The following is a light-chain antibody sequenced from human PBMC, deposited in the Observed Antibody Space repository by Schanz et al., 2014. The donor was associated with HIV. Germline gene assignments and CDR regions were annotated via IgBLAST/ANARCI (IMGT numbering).Light chain of an antibody. Sequence: QSALTQPASVSGSPGQSITISCTGTSSDVGGYNYVSWYQQHPGKAPKVLIHGVNNRPSGVSDRFSGSKSDNTASLTISGLQAEDEADYYCSSYAGSTVFGGGTKLT. V-gene: IGLV2-14*03. CDR2: GVN. J-gene: IGLJ2*01. CDR3: SSYAGSTV. CDR1: SSDVGGYNY.